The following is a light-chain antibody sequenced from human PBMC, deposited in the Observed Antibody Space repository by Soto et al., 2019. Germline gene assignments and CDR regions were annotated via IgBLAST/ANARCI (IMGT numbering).Light chain of an antibody. CDR1: QSVSSSY. CDR3: QQYGRALIT. CDR2: GAS. Sequence: EMVLTQSPGTLSLSPGERATLSCRASQSVSSSYLAWYQQKPGQAPRLLIYGASSRATGIPGRFSGSGSGTDFTLTISRLEPEDFAVYYCQQYGRALITFGGGTKVEIK. V-gene: IGKV3-20*01. J-gene: IGKJ4*01.